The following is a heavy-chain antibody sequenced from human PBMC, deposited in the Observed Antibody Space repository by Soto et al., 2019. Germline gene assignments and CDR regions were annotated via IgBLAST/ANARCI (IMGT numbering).Heavy chain of an antibody. CDR1: GFTFSSYA. D-gene: IGHD2-2*01. V-gene: IGHV3-23*01. Sequence: GGSLRLSCAASGFTFSSYAMSWVRQAPGKGLEWVSSITSSGGSTYYADSVKGRVTISRDNSKNTLYLQMNSLRAEDTAVYYCAKTGVKRIVAAASVDYWGQGTLVTVSS. CDR3: AKTGVKRIVAAASVDY. J-gene: IGHJ4*02. CDR2: ITSSGGST.